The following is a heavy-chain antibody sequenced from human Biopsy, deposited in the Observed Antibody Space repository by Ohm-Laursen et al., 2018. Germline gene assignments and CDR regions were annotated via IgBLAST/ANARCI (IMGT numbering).Heavy chain of an antibody. J-gene: IGHJ4*02. CDR3: ASHDSSGWWFFDN. D-gene: IGHD6-19*01. V-gene: IGHV4-59*01. CDR2: IYHTGSA. CDR1: GGSISNYY. Sequence: SETLSLTCTVSGGSISNYYCAWIRQSPGKGLEWIGYIYHTGSANYNPSPRSRVTLSLDTSKNQFSLRLTSVTAADTAVYYCASHDSSGWWFFDNWGQGTLVTVSS.